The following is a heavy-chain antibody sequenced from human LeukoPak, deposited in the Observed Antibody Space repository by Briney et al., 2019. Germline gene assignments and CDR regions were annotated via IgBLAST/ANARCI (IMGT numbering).Heavy chain of an antibody. D-gene: IGHD2-15*01. CDR3: ARESYCSGGSCYSADIMGGYSYH. CDR2: INPSGGST. J-gene: IGHJ5*02. CDR1: GYTFTSYG. V-gene: IGHV1-46*01. Sequence: GASVKVSCKASGYTFTSYGISWVRQAPGQGLEWMGIINPSGGSTSYAQKFQGRVTMTRDTSTSTVYMELSSLRSEGTAVYYCARESYCSGGSCYSADIMGGYSYHWGQGTLVTVSS.